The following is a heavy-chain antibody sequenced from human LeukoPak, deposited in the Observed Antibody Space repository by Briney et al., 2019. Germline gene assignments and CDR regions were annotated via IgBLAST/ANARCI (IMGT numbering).Heavy chain of an antibody. CDR1: GFTFSNYG. Sequence: PGGSLRLSCAASGFTFSNYGLHWVRQAPGKGLEWVAVIWPDGSNKYYAGSVKGRFTISRDDSKNTLYLQMNSLRAEDSAVYYCARENGTTFDYWGQGTLVTVSS. V-gene: IGHV3-33*01. CDR2: IWPDGSNK. J-gene: IGHJ4*02. CDR3: ARENGTTFDY. D-gene: IGHD1-1*01.